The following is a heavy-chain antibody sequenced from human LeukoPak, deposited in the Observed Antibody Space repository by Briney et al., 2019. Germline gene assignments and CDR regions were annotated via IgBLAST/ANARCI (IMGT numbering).Heavy chain of an antibody. D-gene: IGHD3-3*01. CDR1: GYTFTSYY. V-gene: IGHV1-46*01. Sequence: ASVKVSCKASGYTFTSYYMHWVRQAPGQGLEWMGIINPSGGSTSYAQKFQGRVTMTRDMSTSTVYMELSSLRSDDTAVYYCARAFTIFGVVSTYYYYYYMDVWGKGTTVTVSS. CDR2: INPSGGST. J-gene: IGHJ6*03. CDR3: ARAFTIFGVVSTYYYYYYMDV.